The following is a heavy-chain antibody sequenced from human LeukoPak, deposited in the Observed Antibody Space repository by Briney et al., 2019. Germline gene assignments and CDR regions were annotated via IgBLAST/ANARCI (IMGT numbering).Heavy chain of an antibody. V-gene: IGHV3-7*01. Sequence: GGSLRLSCAASGFTFSSYGMHWVRQAPGKGLEWVANIKQDGSEKYYVDSVKGRFTISRDNAKNSLYLQMNSLRAEDTAVYYCAREAYCSSTSCFWGWGYYYGMDVWGQGTTVTVSS. CDR1: GFTFSSYG. CDR3: AREAYCSSTSCFWGWGYYYGMDV. J-gene: IGHJ6*02. D-gene: IGHD2-2*01. CDR2: IKQDGSEK.